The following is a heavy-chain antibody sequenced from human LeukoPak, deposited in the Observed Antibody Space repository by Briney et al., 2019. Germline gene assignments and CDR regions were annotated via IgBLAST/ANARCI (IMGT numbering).Heavy chain of an antibody. V-gene: IGHV3-23*01. CDR2: ISGSGGST. CDR1: GFTFSSYA. CDR3: TTDLYYYYYYMDV. J-gene: IGHJ6*03. Sequence: GGSLRLSCAASGFTFSSYAMSWVRQAPGKGLEWVSAISGSGGSTYYADSVKGRFTISRDNSKNTLYLQMNSLKTEDTAVYYCTTDLYYYYYYMDVWGKGTTVTVSS.